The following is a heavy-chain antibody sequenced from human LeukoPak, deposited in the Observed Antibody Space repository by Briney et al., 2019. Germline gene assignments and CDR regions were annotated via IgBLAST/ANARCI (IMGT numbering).Heavy chain of an antibody. CDR1: GFTFSSYS. J-gene: IGHJ4*02. CDR3: ARDFIAAAGTRDFDY. Sequence: GGSLRLSCAASGFTFSSYSMNWVRQAPGKGLEWVSSISSNSIYVFYADSMKGRFTISRDNAKNSLSLQMNSLRAEDTAVYYCARDFIAAAGTRDFDYWGQGTLVTVSS. V-gene: IGHV3-21*01. CDR2: ISSNSIYV. D-gene: IGHD6-13*01.